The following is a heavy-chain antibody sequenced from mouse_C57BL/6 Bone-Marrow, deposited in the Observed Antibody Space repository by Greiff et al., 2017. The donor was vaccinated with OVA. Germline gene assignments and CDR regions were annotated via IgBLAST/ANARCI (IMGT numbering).Heavy chain of an antibody. CDR1: GYSITSGYY. J-gene: IGHJ3*01. CDR2: ISYDGSN. CDR3: ARHSSGYVAY. Sequence: ESGPGLVKPSQSLSLTCSVTGYSITSGYYWNWIRQFPGNKLEWMGYISYDGSNNYNPSLKNRISITRDTSKNQFFLKLNSVTTEDTATYYCARHSSGYVAYWGQGTLVTVSA. D-gene: IGHD3-2*02. V-gene: IGHV3-6*01.